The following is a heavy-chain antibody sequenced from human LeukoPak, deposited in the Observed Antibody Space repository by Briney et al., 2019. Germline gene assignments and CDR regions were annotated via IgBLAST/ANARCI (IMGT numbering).Heavy chain of an antibody. V-gene: IGHV3-23*01. D-gene: IGHD2-2*02. CDR1: GFTFSSYA. CDR2: ISGSGGST. J-gene: IGHJ6*03. Sequence: GGSLRLSCAASGFTFSSYAMSWVRQAPGKGLEWVSAISGSGGSTYYADSVKGRFTISRDNSKNTLYLQMNSLRAEDTAVYYCATRDCSSTSCYKDFYYYYMDVWGKGTTVTVSS. CDR3: ATRDCSSTSCYKDFYYYYMDV.